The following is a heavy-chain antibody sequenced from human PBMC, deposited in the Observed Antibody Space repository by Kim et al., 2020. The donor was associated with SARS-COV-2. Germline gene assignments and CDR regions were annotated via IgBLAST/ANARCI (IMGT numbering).Heavy chain of an antibody. J-gene: IGHJ4*02. Sequence: GGSLRLSCAASGFTFSSYWMSWVRQAPGKGLEWVANIKQDGSEKYYVDSVKGRFTISRDNAKNSLYLQMNSLRAEDTAVYYCARGAPMYYYDSSGYYYFDYWGQGTLVTVSS. D-gene: IGHD3-22*01. CDR3: ARGAPMYYYDSSGYYYFDY. CDR2: IKQDGSEK. V-gene: IGHV3-7*01. CDR1: GFTFSSYW.